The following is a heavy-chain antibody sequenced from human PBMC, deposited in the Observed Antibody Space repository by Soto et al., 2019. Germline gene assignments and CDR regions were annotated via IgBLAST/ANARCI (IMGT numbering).Heavy chain of an antibody. Sequence: QITLNESGPTLVKPRQTLTLTCTFSGFSLTTSGVGVGWIRQSPGKAPEWLALIYWDDDKRYSPSLKSRLTITKDTPKNQVVLTLADLDPADTATYYCAHRVLRTVFGLVTTTAIYFDFWGQGTPVAVSS. J-gene: IGHJ4*02. CDR2: IYWDDDK. CDR1: GFSLTTSGVG. V-gene: IGHV2-5*02. CDR3: AHRVLRTVFGLVTTTAIYFDF. D-gene: IGHD3-3*01.